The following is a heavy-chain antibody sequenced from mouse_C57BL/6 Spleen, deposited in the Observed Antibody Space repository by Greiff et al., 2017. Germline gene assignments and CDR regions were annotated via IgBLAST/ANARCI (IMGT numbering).Heavy chain of an antibody. V-gene: IGHV1-82*01. Sequence: QVQLQQSGPELVKPGASVKISCKASGYAFSSSWMNWVKQRPGKGLEWIGRIFPGDGDTNYNGKFKGTATLTADKSSSTAYMQLSSLTSEDSAVYFCARWWDGGFAYWGQGTLVTVSA. CDR3: ARWWDGGFAY. CDR2: IFPGDGDT. CDR1: GYAFSSSW. D-gene: IGHD1-1*02. J-gene: IGHJ3*01.